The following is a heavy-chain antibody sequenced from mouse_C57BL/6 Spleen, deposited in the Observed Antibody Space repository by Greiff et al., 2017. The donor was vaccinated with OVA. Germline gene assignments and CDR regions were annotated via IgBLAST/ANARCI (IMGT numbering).Heavy chain of an antibody. CDR3: LIYYDYDVGHKFAY. CDR2: IYPRSGNT. V-gene: IGHV1-81*01. Sequence: VQLQQSGAALARPGASVKLSCTASGYTFTSYGISWVKQRTGQGLEWIGEIYPRSGNTYYNEKFKGKATLTADKSSSTAYMELRSLTSEDSAVYFCLIYYDYDVGHKFAYWGQGTLVTVSA. D-gene: IGHD2-4*01. J-gene: IGHJ3*01. CDR1: GYTFTSYG.